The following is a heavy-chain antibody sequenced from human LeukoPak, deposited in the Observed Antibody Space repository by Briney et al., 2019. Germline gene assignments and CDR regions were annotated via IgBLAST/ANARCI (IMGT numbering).Heavy chain of an antibody. CDR3: ARDRKAGGVGEFDP. CDR1: GFTFSSYG. V-gene: IGHV3-30*03. D-gene: IGHD1-26*01. Sequence: GRSLRLSCAASGFTFSSYGMHWVRQAPGKGLEWVAVISNDGSNKYYTDSVKGRFTISRDNSKNTLYLRMNSLRTEDTAVYYCARDRKAGGVGEFDPWGQGTLVTVSS. CDR2: ISNDGSNK. J-gene: IGHJ5*02.